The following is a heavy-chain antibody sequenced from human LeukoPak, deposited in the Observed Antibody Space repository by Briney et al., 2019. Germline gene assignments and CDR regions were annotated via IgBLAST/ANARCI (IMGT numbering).Heavy chain of an antibody. CDR3: AREVTANAFDI. J-gene: IGHJ3*02. Sequence: GRSLRLSCAASGFTFSSYGMHWVRQAPGKGLEWVAVIWYDGSNKYYADSVKGRFTISRDNSKNTLYLQMNSLRAEDTAVYYCAREVTANAFDIWGQGTMVTVSS. D-gene: IGHD4-11*01. CDR2: IWYDGSNK. CDR1: GFTFSSYG. V-gene: IGHV3-33*08.